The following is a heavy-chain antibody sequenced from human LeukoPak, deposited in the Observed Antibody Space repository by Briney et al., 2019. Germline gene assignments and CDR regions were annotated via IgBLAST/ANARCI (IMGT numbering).Heavy chain of an antibody. Sequence: ASVKVSCKASGYSFTRYYMHWVRQAPGQGLEWMGIINPSGGSTRSAQKFQGRVTMTSDTSTSTVYMDLSSLRPEDTAVYYCAREEHGGYHDYWGQGTLVVVSS. CDR3: AREEHGGYHDY. CDR2: INPSGGST. D-gene: IGHD4-23*01. J-gene: IGHJ4*02. CDR1: GYSFTRYY. V-gene: IGHV1-46*01.